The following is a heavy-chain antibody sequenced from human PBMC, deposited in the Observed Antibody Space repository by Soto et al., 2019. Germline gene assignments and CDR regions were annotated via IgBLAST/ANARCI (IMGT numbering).Heavy chain of an antibody. CDR3: AKGLVRADSSSFGY. CDR2: ISGSGGST. Sequence: EVQLLESGGGLVQPGGSLRLSCAASGFTFSSYAMSWVRQAPGKGLEWVSAISGSGGSTYYSDSVKGRFTISRDNSKNTLYLQMNSVRAEDTAVYYCAKGLVRADSSSFGYWGQGTLVTVSS. V-gene: IGHV3-23*01. J-gene: IGHJ4*02. CDR1: GFTFSSYA. D-gene: IGHD6-13*01.